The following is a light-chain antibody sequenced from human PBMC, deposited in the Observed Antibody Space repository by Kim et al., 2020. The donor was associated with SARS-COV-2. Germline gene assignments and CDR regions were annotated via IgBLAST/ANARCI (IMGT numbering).Light chain of an antibody. CDR2: DAS. Sequence: EIVLTQSPATLSLSPGERATLSCRASQSVSSYLAWYQQTPGQAPRLLIYDASNRATGIPARFSGSGSGTDFTLTISSLEPEDFAVYYCQQRSNWPGFGQGTRLEIK. CDR1: QSVSSY. J-gene: IGKJ5*01. V-gene: IGKV3-11*01. CDR3: QQRSNWPG.